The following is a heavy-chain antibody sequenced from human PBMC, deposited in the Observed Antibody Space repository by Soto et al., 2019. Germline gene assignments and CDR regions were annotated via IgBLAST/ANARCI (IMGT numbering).Heavy chain of an antibody. Sequence: TLSLTCAVSGASVRSYHWSWIRQAAGKGLEWIGRVQMSGTTNYNPSLKTRVTMSLDTSKNEVSLRMTSVTAADTAVYFCAKDRSTMRWFDPWGQGILVTVSS. CDR3: AKDRSTMRWFDP. V-gene: IGHV4-4*07. CDR2: VQMSGTT. J-gene: IGHJ5*02. CDR1: GASVRSYH. D-gene: IGHD1-1*01.